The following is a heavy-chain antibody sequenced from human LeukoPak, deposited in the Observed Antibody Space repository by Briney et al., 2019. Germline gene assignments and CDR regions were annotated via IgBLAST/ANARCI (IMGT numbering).Heavy chain of an antibody. CDR1: GFTFSSCG. D-gene: IGHD6-19*01. CDR3: AKDRSGWLHRGSYYFDY. CDR2: ISYDGSNK. J-gene: IGHJ4*02. Sequence: GGSLRLSCAASGFTFSSCGMHWVRQAPGKGLEWVAVISYDGSNKYYADSVKGRFTISRDNSKNTLYLQMNSLRAEDTAVYYCAKDRSGWLHRGSYYFDYWGQGTLVTVSS. V-gene: IGHV3-30*18.